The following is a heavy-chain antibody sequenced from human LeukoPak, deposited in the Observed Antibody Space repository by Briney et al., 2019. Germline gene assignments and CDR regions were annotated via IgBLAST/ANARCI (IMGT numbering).Heavy chain of an antibody. CDR1: GFTFSSYG. Sequence: GGSLRLSCAASGFTFSSYGMHWVRQAPGKGLEWVSSISSSSSYIYYADSVKGRFTISRDNAKNSLYLQMNSLRAEDTAVYYCAREPSNYGDHYFDYWGQGTLVTVSS. CDR3: AREPSNYGDHYFDY. J-gene: IGHJ4*02. V-gene: IGHV3-21*01. D-gene: IGHD4-17*01. CDR2: ISSSSSYI.